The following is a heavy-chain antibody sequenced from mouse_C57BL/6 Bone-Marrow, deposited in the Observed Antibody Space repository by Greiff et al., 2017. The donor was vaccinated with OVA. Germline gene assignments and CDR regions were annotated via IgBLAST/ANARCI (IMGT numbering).Heavy chain of an antibody. CDR2: ISDGGSYT. Sequence: EVKLVESGGGLVKPGGSLKLSCAASGFTFSSYAMSWVRQTPEKRLEWVATISDGGSYTYYPDNVEGRFTISRDNAKNNLYLQMSHLKAEDTAMYYCASKFIPYWYFDVWGTGTTVTVSS. D-gene: IGHD1-1*01. J-gene: IGHJ1*03. CDR1: GFTFSSYA. V-gene: IGHV5-4*03. CDR3: ASKFIPYWYFDV.